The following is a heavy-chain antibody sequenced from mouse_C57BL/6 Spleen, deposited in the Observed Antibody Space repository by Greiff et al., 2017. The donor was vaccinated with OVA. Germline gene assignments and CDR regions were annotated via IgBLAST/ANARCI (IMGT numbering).Heavy chain of an antibody. CDR3: ARTDYGSSYSYYFDY. Sequence: QVQLKESGAELVRPGTSVKMSCKASGYTFTNYWIGWAKQRPGHGLEWIGDIYPGGGYTNYNEKFKGKATLTADKSSSTAYMQFSSLTSEDSAIYYCARTDYGSSYSYYFDYWGQGTTLTVSS. CDR2: IYPGGGYT. D-gene: IGHD1-1*01. J-gene: IGHJ2*01. CDR1: GYTFTNYW. V-gene: IGHV1-63*01.